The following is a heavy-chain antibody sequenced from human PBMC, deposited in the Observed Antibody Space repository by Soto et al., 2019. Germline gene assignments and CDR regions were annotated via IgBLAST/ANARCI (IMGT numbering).Heavy chain of an antibody. J-gene: IGHJ4*02. CDR2: ISSSSSTI. CDR3: ARGYDILTGYYDDY. D-gene: IGHD3-9*01. V-gene: IGHV3-48*01. Sequence: GGSLRLSCAASGFTFSSDSMNWVRQAPGKGLECVSYISSSSSTIYYADSVKGRFTISRDNAKNSLYLQMNSLRAEDTAVYYCARGYDILTGYYDDYWGQGTLVTVSS. CDR1: GFTFSSDS.